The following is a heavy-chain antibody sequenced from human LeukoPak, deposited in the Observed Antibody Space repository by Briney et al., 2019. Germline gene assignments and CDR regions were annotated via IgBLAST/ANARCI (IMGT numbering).Heavy chain of an antibody. CDR2: ISDSGATT. Sequence: GGSLRLSCAASGFTLRIYGMSGVGEAPGKGGGGVSVISDSGATTYADSVKGRFTISRDNSKNTLDLQMNSLRAEDTAVYYCVKDTPLDSGDEYYFDSWGQGTLVTVSS. J-gene: IGHJ4*02. CDR1: GFTLRIYG. D-gene: IGHD4-17*01. V-gene: IGHV3-23*01. CDR3: VKDTPLDSGDEYYFDS.